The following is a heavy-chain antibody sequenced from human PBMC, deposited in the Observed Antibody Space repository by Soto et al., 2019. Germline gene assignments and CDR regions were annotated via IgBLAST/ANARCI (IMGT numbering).Heavy chain of an antibody. CDR1: GFTFSSDS. V-gene: IGHV3-21*01. CDR3: ARYPGYCSSTSCPGYWFDP. D-gene: IGHD2-2*01. CDR2: ISSSSSYI. J-gene: IGHJ5*02. Sequence: GSLRLSCAASGFTFSSDSMNWVRQAPGKGLEWVSSISSSSSYIYYADSVKGRFTISRDNAKNSLYLQMNSLRAEDTAVYYCARYPGYCSSTSCPGYWFDPWGQGTLVTVSS.